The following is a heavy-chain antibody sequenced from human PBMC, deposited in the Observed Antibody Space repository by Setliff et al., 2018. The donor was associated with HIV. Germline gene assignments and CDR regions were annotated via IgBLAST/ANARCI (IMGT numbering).Heavy chain of an antibody. J-gene: IGHJ3*02. D-gene: IGHD3-3*01. CDR1: GFTFSSYG. CDR2: ISWDSGSI. V-gene: IGHV3-9*03. Sequence: GGSLRLSCAASGFTFSSYGMHWVRQAPGKGLEWVSGISWDSGSIDYADSVKGRFTISRDNAKNSLYLQMNSLRAEDMALYYCTKGSGTIFGVAGDDAFDIWGHGTMVTVSS. CDR3: TKGSGTIFGVAGDDAFDI.